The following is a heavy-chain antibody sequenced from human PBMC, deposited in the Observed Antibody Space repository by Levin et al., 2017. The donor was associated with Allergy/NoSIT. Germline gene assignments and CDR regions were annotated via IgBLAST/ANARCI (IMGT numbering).Heavy chain of an antibody. D-gene: IGHD7-27*01. Sequence: GGSLRLSCAASGFTFSSYGMHWVRQAPGKGLDWVAVISYDGSNKYYADSVKGRFSISRDNSKNTLYLQMNSLRTEDTAMYYCAKERQTADLDYWGQGTLVTVSS. V-gene: IGHV3-30*18. CDR3: AKERQTADLDY. CDR2: ISYDGSNK. J-gene: IGHJ4*02. CDR1: GFTFSSYG.